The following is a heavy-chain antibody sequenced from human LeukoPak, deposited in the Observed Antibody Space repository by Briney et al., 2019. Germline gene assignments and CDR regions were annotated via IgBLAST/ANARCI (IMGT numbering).Heavy chain of an antibody. V-gene: IGHV3-23*01. CDR1: GITFSDYV. D-gene: IGHD4-4*01. CDR3: ARDGTTTRYNWFDP. CDR2: IIRSHDDT. J-gene: IGHJ5*02. Sequence: PGGSLRLSCVASGITFSDYVMSWVRQAPGKGLEWVSGIIRSHDDTYYADSVRGRFTLSRDKSKNTIYLQMNSLRAEDTAIYYCARDGTTTRYNWFDPWGQGTLVTVSS.